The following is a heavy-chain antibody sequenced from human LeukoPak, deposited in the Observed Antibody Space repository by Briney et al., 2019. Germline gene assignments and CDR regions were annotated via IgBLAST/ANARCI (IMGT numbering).Heavy chain of an antibody. Sequence: ASVKVSCKASGYTFTGNYMHWVRQAPGQGLEWMGRINPNSGGTSYAQKFQGRVTMTRDTSTSTVYMELSSLRSEDTAVYYCARAVAGTDAFDIWGQGTMVTVSS. CDR2: INPNSGGT. J-gene: IGHJ3*02. CDR3: ARAVAGTDAFDI. CDR1: GYTFTGNY. D-gene: IGHD6-19*01. V-gene: IGHV1-2*06.